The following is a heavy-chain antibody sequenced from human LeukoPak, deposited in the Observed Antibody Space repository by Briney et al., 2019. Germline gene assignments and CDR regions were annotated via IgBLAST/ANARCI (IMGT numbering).Heavy chain of an antibody. CDR2: IIPIFGTA. CDR1: GGTFSSYA. Sequence: EASVKVSCKASGGTFSSYAISWVRQAPGQGLEWMGGIIPIFGTANYAQKFQGRVTITTDESTSTAYMELSSLRSEDTAVYYCARGVYPPDYYYMDVWGKGTTVTVSS. V-gene: IGHV1-69*05. CDR3: ARGVYPPDYYYMDV. J-gene: IGHJ6*03. D-gene: IGHD5/OR15-5a*01.